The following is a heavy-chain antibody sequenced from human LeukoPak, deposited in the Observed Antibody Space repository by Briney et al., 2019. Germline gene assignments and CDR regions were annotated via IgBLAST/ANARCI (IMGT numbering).Heavy chain of an antibody. J-gene: IGHJ3*02. CDR2: ISGSGGST. Sequence: GGSLRLSCAASGFTFSSYAMSWVRQAPGKGLEWVSAISGSGGSTYYADSVKGRFTISRDNYKNTLYLQMNSLRAEDTAVYYCANLDTAMVILVSADAFDIWGQGTMVTVSS. CDR3: ANLDTAMVILVSADAFDI. D-gene: IGHD5-18*01. CDR1: GFTFSSYA. V-gene: IGHV3-23*01.